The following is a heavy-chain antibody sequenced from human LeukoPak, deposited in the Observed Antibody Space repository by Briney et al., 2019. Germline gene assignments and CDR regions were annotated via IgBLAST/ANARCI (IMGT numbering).Heavy chain of an antibody. CDR2: TYYTGNT. D-gene: IGHD3-22*01. CDR3: ARYSYHSRDYGWIAFYF. J-gene: IGHJ3*01. V-gene: IGHV4-39*01. CDR1: GGSISSTTSY. Sequence: PSETLSLTCTVSGGSISSTTSYWGWIRQRPGEGLEWIGSTYYTGNTYYNPALKSRITISVDTSKNQCSLRLNSVTAADTAVYFSARYSYHSRDYGWIAFYFRGQGTMVTVAS.